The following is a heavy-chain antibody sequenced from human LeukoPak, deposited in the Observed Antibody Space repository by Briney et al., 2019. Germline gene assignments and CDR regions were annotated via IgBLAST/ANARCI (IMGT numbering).Heavy chain of an antibody. CDR3: ARALPYCSGGSCYSGFWFDP. J-gene: IGHJ5*02. V-gene: IGHV4-34*01. CDR1: GGSSSGYY. CDR2: INHSGST. D-gene: IGHD2-15*01. Sequence: PSETLSLTCAVYGGSSSGYYWSWIRQPPGKGLEWIGEINHSGSTNYNPSLKSRVTISVDTSKNQFSLKLSSVTAADTAVYYCARALPYCSGGSCYSGFWFDPWGQGTLVTVSS.